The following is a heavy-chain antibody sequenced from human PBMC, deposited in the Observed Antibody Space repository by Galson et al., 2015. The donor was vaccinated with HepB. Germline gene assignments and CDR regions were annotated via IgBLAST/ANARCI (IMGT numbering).Heavy chain of an antibody. V-gene: IGHV1-69*04. J-gene: IGHJ4*02. CDR3: ARVVPAAAYFDY. Sequence: SVKVSCKASGYTFTSYGISWVRQAPGQGLEWMGRIIPILGIANYAQKFQGRVTITADKSTSTAYMELSSLRSEDTAVYYCARVVPAAAYFDYWGQGTLVTVSS. CDR1: GYTFTSYG. D-gene: IGHD2-2*01. CDR2: IIPILGIA.